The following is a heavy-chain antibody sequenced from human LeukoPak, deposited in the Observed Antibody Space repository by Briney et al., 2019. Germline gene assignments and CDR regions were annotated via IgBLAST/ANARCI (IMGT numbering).Heavy chain of an antibody. CDR1: GFTFSSYS. CDR3: AKDLHYDSSGSFDY. D-gene: IGHD3-22*01. Sequence: PGGSLRLSCAASGFTFSSYSMNWIRQAPGKGLEWVSSISSSTSYIYYADSVKGRFTISKDNAKNSLYLQMNSLRAEDTAFYYCAKDLHYDSSGSFDYWGQGTLVTVSS. J-gene: IGHJ4*02. CDR2: ISSSTSYI. V-gene: IGHV3-21*04.